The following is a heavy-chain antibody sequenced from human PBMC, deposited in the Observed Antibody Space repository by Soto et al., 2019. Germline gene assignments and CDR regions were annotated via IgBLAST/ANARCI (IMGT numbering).Heavy chain of an antibody. V-gene: IGHV3-30-3*01. J-gene: IGHJ4*02. CDR3: ARDAGYDILTGYYPVDY. D-gene: IGHD3-9*01. Sequence: QVQLVESGGGVVQPGRSLRLSCAASGFTFSSYAMHWVRQAPGKGLEWVAVISYDGSNKYYADSVKGRFTISRDNSKNTLYLQMISLGDEDTAVYYCARDAGYDILTGYYPVDYWGQGTLVTVSS. CDR2: ISYDGSNK. CDR1: GFTFSSYA.